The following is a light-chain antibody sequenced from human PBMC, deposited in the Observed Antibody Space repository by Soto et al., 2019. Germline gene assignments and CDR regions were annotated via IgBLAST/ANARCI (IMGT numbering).Light chain of an antibody. CDR1: SSDVGAYDY. V-gene: IGLV2-14*01. CDR3: SSYTSSSAVV. J-gene: IGLJ2*01. CDR2: DVS. Sequence: QSALTQPASVSGSPGQSITLSCTGTSSDVGAYDYVSWYQQHPGKAPTLMIYDVSNRPSRVSNRFSGSKSGNTASLTISGLQAEDEADYYCSSYTSSSAVVFGGGTKLTVL.